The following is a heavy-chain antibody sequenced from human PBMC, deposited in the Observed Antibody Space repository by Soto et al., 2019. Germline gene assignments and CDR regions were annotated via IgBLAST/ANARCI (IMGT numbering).Heavy chain of an antibody. CDR2: IRSKANNYAT. Sequence: EVQLVESGGGLVQPGGSLKLSCAASGFTFSGSAVHWVRQASRKGLEWVGRIRSKANNYATAYAASVQGRFTIFRDDLKTTASLQINSGNREDTGVYYCANPQVYYGMDVWGQGTTVTVSS. J-gene: IGHJ6*02. V-gene: IGHV3-73*02. CDR3: ANPQVYYGMDV. CDR1: GFTFSGSA.